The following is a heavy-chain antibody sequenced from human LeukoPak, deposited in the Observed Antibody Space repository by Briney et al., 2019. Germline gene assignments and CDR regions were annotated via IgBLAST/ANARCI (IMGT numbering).Heavy chain of an antibody. D-gene: IGHD6-13*01. Sequence: SETLSLTCTVSGGSISSYYWSWIRQPPGKGLEWIGYIYYSGSTNYNPSLKSRVTISVDTSKNQFSPKLSSVTAADTAVYCCAREPYSSSWYGYAFDIWGQGTMVTVSS. CDR1: GGSISSYY. J-gene: IGHJ3*02. V-gene: IGHV4-59*01. CDR3: AREPYSSSWYGYAFDI. CDR2: IYYSGST.